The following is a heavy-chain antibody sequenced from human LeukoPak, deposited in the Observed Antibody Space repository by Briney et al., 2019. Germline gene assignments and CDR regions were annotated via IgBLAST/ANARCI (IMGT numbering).Heavy chain of an antibody. CDR2: INQGGSER. D-gene: IGHD7-27*01. V-gene: IGHV3-7*01. Sequence: GGSLRLSCAVSGFTFNSYWMSWVRQAPGKGLEWVANINQGGSERYNVDSVKGRLTISRDNAKNSLYLQMNSLRAEDTAVYYYATSNWGSDYWGQGTLVTVSS. J-gene: IGHJ4*02. CDR3: ATSNWGSDY. CDR1: GFTFNSYW.